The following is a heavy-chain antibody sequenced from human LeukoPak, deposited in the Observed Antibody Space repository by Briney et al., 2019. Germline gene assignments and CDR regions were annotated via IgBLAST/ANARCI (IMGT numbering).Heavy chain of an antibody. Sequence: PSETLSLTCAVSGGSISSGGYSWSWLRQPPGTGLEWIGYIYHSGSTYYNPSLKSRVTISVDRSKNQFSLKLSSVTAADTAVYYCARLHCGGDCYSLNWFDPWGQGTLVTVSS. D-gene: IGHD2-21*02. V-gene: IGHV4-30-2*01. J-gene: IGHJ5*02. CDR2: IYHSGST. CDR1: GGSISSGGYS. CDR3: ARLHCGGDCYSLNWFDP.